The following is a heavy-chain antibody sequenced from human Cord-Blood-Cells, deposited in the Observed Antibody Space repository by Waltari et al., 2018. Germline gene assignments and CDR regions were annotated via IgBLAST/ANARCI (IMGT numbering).Heavy chain of an antibody. D-gene: IGHD6-19*01. V-gene: IGHV3-43D*04. CDR2: ISWDGVTT. CDR1: GFTFDDYA. J-gene: IGHJ4*02. Sequence: EVQMVESGGVVVQPGGSLRLACAASGFTFDDYAMHWVGQATGQGLEWVSLISWDGVTTYYADSVKGRFTIARDNSKNSLYLQINSLRAEDTSLYYCAKAYSSGWYYFDYWGQGTLVTVSS. CDR3: AKAYSSGWYYFDY.